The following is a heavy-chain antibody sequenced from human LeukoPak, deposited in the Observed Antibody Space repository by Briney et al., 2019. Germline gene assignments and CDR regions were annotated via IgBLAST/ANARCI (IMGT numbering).Heavy chain of an antibody. D-gene: IGHD5-18*01. J-gene: IGHJ6*02. CDR3: AREEGGYSSSYGMDV. CDR1: GFTFSSYS. CDR2: ISSSSSYI. Sequence: GGSLRLSCAASGFTFSSYSMNWVRQAPGKGLEWVSSISSSSSYIYCADSVKGRFTISRDNAKNSLYLQMNSLRAEDTAVYYCAREEGGYSSSYGMDVWGQGTTVTVSS. V-gene: IGHV3-21*01.